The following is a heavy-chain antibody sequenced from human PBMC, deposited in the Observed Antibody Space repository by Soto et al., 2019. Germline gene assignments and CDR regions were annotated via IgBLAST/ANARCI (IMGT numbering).Heavy chain of an antibody. Sequence: QVQLVESGGGVVQPGRSLRLSCAASGFTFSSYAMHWVRQAPGKGLEWVAVISYDGSNKYYADSVKGRFTISRDNSKNTLYLQMNSLRAEDTAVYYCARPEGIWNGPSEFDYGGQGTLVTVSS. CDR1: GFTFSSYA. CDR3: ARPEGIWNGPSEFDY. CDR2: ISYDGSNK. J-gene: IGHJ4*02. D-gene: IGHD1-1*01. V-gene: IGHV3-30-3*01.